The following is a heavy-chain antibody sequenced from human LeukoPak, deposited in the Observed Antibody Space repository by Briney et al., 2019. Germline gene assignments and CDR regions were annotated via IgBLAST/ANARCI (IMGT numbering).Heavy chain of an antibody. D-gene: IGHD2-21*01. CDR1: GFTFSSYA. Sequence: PGGSLRLSCAASGFTFSSYAMSWVRQAPGKGLEWVSAISGSGGSTYYADSVKGRFTISRDNSKNTLYLQMNSPRAEDTAVYYCAKAKMGIGDFDYWGQGTLVTVSS. V-gene: IGHV3-23*01. CDR2: ISGSGGST. CDR3: AKAKMGIGDFDY. J-gene: IGHJ4*02.